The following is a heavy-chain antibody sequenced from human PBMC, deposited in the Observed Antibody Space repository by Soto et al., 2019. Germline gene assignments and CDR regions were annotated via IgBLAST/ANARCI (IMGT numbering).Heavy chain of an antibody. Sequence: SQNLSLTCAISVDSVSSNSAAWNWIMQSPSRGLEWLGRTYYRSKWYNDYAVSVKSRITINPDTSKNQFSLQLNSVTPEDTAVYYCAREVTAPSYYSYGMQVWGQGTTVSVSS. CDR3: AREVTAPSYYSYGMQV. J-gene: IGHJ6*02. D-gene: IGHD4-4*01. V-gene: IGHV6-1*01. CDR2: TYYRSKWYN. CDR1: VDSVSSNSAA.